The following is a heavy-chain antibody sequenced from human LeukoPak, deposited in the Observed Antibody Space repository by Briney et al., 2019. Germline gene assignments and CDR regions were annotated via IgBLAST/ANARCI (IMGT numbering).Heavy chain of an antibody. CDR3: ARGGYGAVAGTFDY. CDR2: MNPNSGNT. CDR1: GYTFTGYY. D-gene: IGHD6-19*01. V-gene: IGHV1-8*02. Sequence: ASVKVSCKASGYTFTGYYMHWVRQAPGQGLEWMGWMNPNSGNTGYAQKFQGRVTMTRNTSISTAYMELSSLRSEDTAVYYCARGGYGAVAGTFDYWGQGTLVTVSS. J-gene: IGHJ4*02.